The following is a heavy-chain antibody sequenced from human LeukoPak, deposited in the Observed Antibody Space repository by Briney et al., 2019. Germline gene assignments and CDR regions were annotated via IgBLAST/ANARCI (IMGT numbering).Heavy chain of an antibody. Sequence: SETLSLTCTVSGGSVSSYYWSWIRQPPGKGLEWIGYINYSGSTNYNPSLKSRVTMSVDTSKNQFSLKLSSVTTADTAVYYCAREIRRSGLGSYWGQGTLVTVSS. V-gene: IGHV4-59*02. CDR3: AREIRRSGLGSY. CDR1: GGSVSSYY. D-gene: IGHD3-3*01. J-gene: IGHJ4*02. CDR2: INYSGST.